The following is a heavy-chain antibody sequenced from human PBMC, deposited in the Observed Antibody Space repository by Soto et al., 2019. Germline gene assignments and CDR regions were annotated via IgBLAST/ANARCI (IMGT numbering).Heavy chain of an antibody. CDR2: ISYDGSNK. J-gene: IGHJ4*02. V-gene: IGHV3-30-3*01. CDR3: ARAGGLLLDY. D-gene: IGHD2-15*01. CDR1: GFTFSSYA. Sequence: QVQLVESGGGVVQPGRSLRLSCAGSGFTFSSYAMHWVRQAPGKGLEWVAVISYDGSNKYYADSVTGRFTISRDISKNTLYLQMNSLRAEATAVYYCARAGGLLLDYWGQGTLVTLSS.